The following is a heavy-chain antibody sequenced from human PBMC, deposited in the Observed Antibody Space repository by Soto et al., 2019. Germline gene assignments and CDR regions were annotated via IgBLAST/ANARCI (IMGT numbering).Heavy chain of an antibody. CDR2: IKEDGSEK. J-gene: IGHJ4*02. CDR1: RFTFSSYW. D-gene: IGHD2-15*01. V-gene: IGHV3-7*05. CDR3: GRAERAGSCHD. Sequence: EVQLVESGGGLVQPGGSLRLSCAASRFTFSSYWMSWVRQAPGKGLEWVDNIKEDGSEKYYVDAEKGRFTISRYNAKNSLYLQLNSLREEDTAVYYSGRAERAGSCHDWGQGTLVTVSS.